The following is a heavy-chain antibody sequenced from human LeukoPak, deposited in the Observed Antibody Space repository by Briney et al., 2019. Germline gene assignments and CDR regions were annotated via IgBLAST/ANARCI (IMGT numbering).Heavy chain of an antibody. Sequence: SVKVSCKASGGTFSSYTTSGVRHAPGQGLEWMGRIIPIYDSAHYAQRFQGRITITTDESSTTAYMTLSNLTSDDTAVYYCASQDASIYSESSCSPTYSDWGQGTVVTVSS. CDR3: ASQDASIYSESSCSPTYSD. CDR1: GGTFSSYT. CDR2: IIPIYDSA. V-gene: IGHV1-69*05. J-gene: IGHJ4*02. D-gene: IGHD3-22*01.